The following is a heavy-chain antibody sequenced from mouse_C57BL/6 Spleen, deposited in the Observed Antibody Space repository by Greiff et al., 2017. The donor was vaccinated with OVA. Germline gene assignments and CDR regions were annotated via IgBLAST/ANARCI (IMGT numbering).Heavy chain of an antibody. J-gene: IGHJ2*01. Sequence: VQLQQSGAELVKPGASVKLSCKASGYTFTSYWMQWVKQRPGQGLEWIGEIDPSDSYTNYNQKFKGKATLTVDTSSSTAYMQLSSLTSEDSAVYYCAKRAYSNSDYWGQGTTLTVSS. CDR1: GYTFTSYW. CDR2: IDPSDSYT. D-gene: IGHD2-5*01. CDR3: AKRAYSNSDY. V-gene: IGHV1-50*01.